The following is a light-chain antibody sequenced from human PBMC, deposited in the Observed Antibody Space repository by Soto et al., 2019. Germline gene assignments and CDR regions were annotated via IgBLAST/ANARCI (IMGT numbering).Light chain of an antibody. CDR2: EAT. V-gene: IGLV2-14*02. J-gene: IGLJ1*01. Sequence: QSALTQPASVSGSPGQSITISCAGSSSDIGTYNFVSWYQQHPGKAPKLIIYEATKRPSGVSNRFSGSKSGNTASLTISGLQAEDEADYYCSSYTSSSTLVFGTGTKLTVL. CDR1: SSDIGTYNF. CDR3: SSYTSSSTLV.